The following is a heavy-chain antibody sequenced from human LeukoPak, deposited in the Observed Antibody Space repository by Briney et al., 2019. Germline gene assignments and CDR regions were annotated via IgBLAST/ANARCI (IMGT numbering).Heavy chain of an antibody. CDR2: ISWNSGSI. V-gene: IGHV3-9*01. D-gene: IGHD1-26*01. J-gene: IGHJ6*02. CDR1: GFTFDDYA. CDR3: AKDVGATLSYGMDA. Sequence: GRSLRLSCAASGFTFDDYAIHWVRQPPGKGLEWVSGISWNSGSIDYADSVKGRFTISRDNVKNSLYLQMNSLKPEDTALYYRAKDVGATLSYGMDAWGQGTTVTVSS.